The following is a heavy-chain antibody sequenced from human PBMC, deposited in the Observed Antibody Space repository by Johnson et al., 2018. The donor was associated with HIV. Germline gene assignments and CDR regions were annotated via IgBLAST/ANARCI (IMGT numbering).Heavy chain of an antibody. V-gene: IGHV3-30-3*01. Sequence: QVQLVESGGGVVQPGRSLRLSCAASGFTFSSYAMHWVRQAPGKGLEWVAVISYDGSNKYYADSVKARFTISRDNAKKSLYLQMNSLRAEDTALYYCATHYYDSINAFDIWGQGTMVTVSS. CDR2: ISYDGSNK. D-gene: IGHD3-22*01. J-gene: IGHJ3*02. CDR3: ATHYYDSINAFDI. CDR1: GFTFSSYA.